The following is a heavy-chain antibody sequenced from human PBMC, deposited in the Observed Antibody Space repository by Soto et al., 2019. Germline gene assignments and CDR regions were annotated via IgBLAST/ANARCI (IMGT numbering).Heavy chain of an antibody. Sequence: PSETLSLTCTVSGASISYGGFSWSWIRQSPGKGLGWIGYISHLENTYLHPSFKSRLTMSIDRTRNQFSLKLSSVTAADMAVYYCARGGGYDSFDYWGQGVLVTVS. CDR1: GASISYGGFS. CDR2: ISHLENT. D-gene: IGHD5-12*01. CDR3: ARGGGYDSFDY. V-gene: IGHV4-30-2*06. J-gene: IGHJ4*02.